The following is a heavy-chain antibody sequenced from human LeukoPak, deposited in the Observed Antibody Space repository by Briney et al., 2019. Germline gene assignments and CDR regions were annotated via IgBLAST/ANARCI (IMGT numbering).Heavy chain of an antibody. Sequence: SETLSLTCTVSGGSISSGGYYWSWIRQPPGKGLEWIGYIYHSGSTYYNPSLKSRVTISVDRSKNQFSLKLSSVTAADTAVYYCARDGRNAGFDIWGQGTMVTVSS. D-gene: IGHD2-2*01. V-gene: IGHV4-30-2*01. CDR3: ARDGRNAGFDI. CDR1: GGSISSGGYY. CDR2: IYHSGST. J-gene: IGHJ3*02.